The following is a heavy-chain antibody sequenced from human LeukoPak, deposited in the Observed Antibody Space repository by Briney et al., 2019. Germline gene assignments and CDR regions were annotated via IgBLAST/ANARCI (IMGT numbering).Heavy chain of an antibody. Sequence: SETLSLTCAVYGGSFSGYYWSWIRQPPGKGLEWIGEINHSGSTNYNPSLKSRVTISVDTSKNQFSLKLSSVTAADTAVYYCARGAVAGHFDYWGQGTLVTVSS. CDR3: ARGAVAGHFDY. J-gene: IGHJ4*02. D-gene: IGHD6-19*01. CDR2: INHSGST. CDR1: GGSFSGYY. V-gene: IGHV4-34*01.